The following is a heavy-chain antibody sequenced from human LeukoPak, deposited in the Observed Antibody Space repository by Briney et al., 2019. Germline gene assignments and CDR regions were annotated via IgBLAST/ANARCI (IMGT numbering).Heavy chain of an antibody. V-gene: IGHV3-7*01. J-gene: IGHJ4*02. CDR1: GFIFSSSW. Sequence: GGSLRLSCAASGFIFSSSWMSWVRQAPGKGLEWVAYIKQDGSEKYYVDSVKGRFTISRDNAESSLYLQMNSLRAEDTAVYYCAREDVIGGFDYWGQGTLVTVSS. D-gene: IGHD3-16*02. CDR2: IKQDGSEK. CDR3: AREDVIGGFDY.